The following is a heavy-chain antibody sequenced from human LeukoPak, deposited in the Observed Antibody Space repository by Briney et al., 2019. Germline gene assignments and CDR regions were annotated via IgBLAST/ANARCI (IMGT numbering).Heavy chain of an antibody. J-gene: IGHJ3*02. Sequence: SVTVSCKASGGTFSSYAISWVRQAPGQGLEWMGGIIPIFGTANYAQKFQGRVTITADESTSTAYMELSSLRSEDTAVYYCARDRSSSSEFRAFDIWGQGTMVTVSS. CDR3: ARDRSSSSEFRAFDI. CDR2: IIPIFGTA. CDR1: GGTFSSYA. V-gene: IGHV1-69*13. D-gene: IGHD6-13*01.